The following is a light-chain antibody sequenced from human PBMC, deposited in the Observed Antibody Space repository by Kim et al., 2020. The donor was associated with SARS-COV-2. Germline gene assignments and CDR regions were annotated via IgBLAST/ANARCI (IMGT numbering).Light chain of an antibody. CDR3: SSYTSSSTYV. CDR1: SSGVGGYNY. CDR2: DVS. J-gene: IGLJ1*01. V-gene: IGLV2-14*04. Sequence: GQSITISCTGTSSGVGGYNYVSWYQQHPGKAPTLMIYDVSKRPSGVSNRFSGSKSGNTASLTISGLQAEDEADYYCSSYTSSSTYVFGTGTKVTVL.